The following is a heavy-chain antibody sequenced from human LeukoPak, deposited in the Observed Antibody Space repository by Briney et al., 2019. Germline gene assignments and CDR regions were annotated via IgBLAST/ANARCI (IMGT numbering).Heavy chain of an antibody. D-gene: IGHD2-15*01. CDR3: ARGIPGIVVVVAADDAFDI. J-gene: IGHJ3*02. CDR1: GYTFTSYG. CDR2: ISAYNGNT. V-gene: IGHV1-18*04. Sequence: ASVKVSCKASGYTFTSYGISWVRQAPGQGLEWMGWISAYNGNTNYAQKLQGRVTMTTDTSTSTAYMELRSLRSDDTAVYYCARGIPGIVVVVAADDAFDIWGQGTMVTVSS.